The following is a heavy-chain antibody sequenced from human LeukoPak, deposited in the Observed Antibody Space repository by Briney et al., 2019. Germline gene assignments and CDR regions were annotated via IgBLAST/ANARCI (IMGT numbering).Heavy chain of an antibody. CDR1: GYGFTSYW. J-gene: IGHJ4*02. D-gene: IGHD3-10*01. CDR2: IYPGDSDT. V-gene: IGHV5-51*01. Sequence: GESLQISSQGSGYGFTSYWIGWVRPMPGKGLEWMGIIYPGDSDTRYSPSFQGQVTISADKSISTAYLQGSSLKASDTAMYYCARPDEWFGFDYWGQGTLVTVSS. CDR3: ARPDEWFGFDY.